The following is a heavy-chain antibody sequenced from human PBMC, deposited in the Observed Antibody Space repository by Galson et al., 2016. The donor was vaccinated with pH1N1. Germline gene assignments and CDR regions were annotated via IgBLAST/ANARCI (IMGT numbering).Heavy chain of an antibody. J-gene: IGHJ6*02. CDR3: ARNTEKFYYALDV. Sequence: SETLSLTCAVSGGSISGKNWWSWVHQSPGKGLEWIGEIYYSGRTNYNPSLKSRVTISVDMSKNQFSLNLTSVTAADTAVYYCARNTEKFYYALDVWGQGATVTVSS. CDR1: GGSISGKNW. V-gene: IGHV4-4*02. CDR2: IYYSGRT.